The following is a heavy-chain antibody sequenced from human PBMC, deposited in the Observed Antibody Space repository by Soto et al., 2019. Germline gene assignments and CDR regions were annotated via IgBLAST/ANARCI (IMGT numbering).Heavy chain of an antibody. CDR1: GYSFTSYW. CDR3: ARFISSGRYHYYYGMDV. D-gene: IGHD6-19*01. CDR2: IYPGDSDT. V-gene: IGHV5-51*01. J-gene: IGHJ6*02. Sequence: GESLKISCKGSGYSFTSYWIGWVRQMPGKGLEWMGIIYPGDSDTRYSPSFQGQVTISADKSISTAYLQWSSLKASDTAMYYCARFISSGRYHYYYGMDVWGQGTSLTVSS.